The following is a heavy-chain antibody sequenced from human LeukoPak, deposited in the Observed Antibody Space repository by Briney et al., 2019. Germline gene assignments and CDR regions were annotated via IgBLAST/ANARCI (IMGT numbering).Heavy chain of an antibody. Sequence: GSLRLSCAASGFTFSSYWLHWVRQAPGKGLVWVSRINSDGSSTSYADGVKGRFTISRDNAKNTVYLQMNSLRAEDTAVYYCTRGGPFGDYWGQGTLVTVSS. V-gene: IGHV3-74*01. CDR1: GFTFSSYW. CDR3: TRGGPFGDY. D-gene: IGHD3-16*01. J-gene: IGHJ4*02. CDR2: INSDGSST.